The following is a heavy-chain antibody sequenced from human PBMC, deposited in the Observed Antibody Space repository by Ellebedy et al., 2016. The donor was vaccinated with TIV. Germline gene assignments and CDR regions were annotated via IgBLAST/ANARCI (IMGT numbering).Heavy chain of an antibody. J-gene: IGHJ6*02. CDR1: GFTFSSYA. Sequence: GESLKISXAASGFTFSSYAMHWVRQAPGKGLEWVAVISYDGSNKYYADSVKGRFTISRDNSKNTLYLQMNSLRAEDTAVYYCARESEGFYYYGMDVWGQGTTVTVSS. V-gene: IGHV3-30-3*01. CDR2: ISYDGSNK. CDR3: ARESEGFYYYGMDV.